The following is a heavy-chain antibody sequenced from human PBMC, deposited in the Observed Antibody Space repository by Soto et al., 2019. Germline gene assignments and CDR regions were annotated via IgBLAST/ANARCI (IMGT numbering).Heavy chain of an antibody. J-gene: IGHJ4*02. CDR3: AKADFGVVIIQQRYFDY. CDR1: GFPLRNYA. Sequence: LRLSCAASGFPLRNYAMSWVRQAPGKGLEWVSAISASGGSTYYADSVKGRFTISRDNSKNTLYLQMNSLRAEDTAVYYCAKADFGVVIIQQRYFDYWGQGTLVTVSS. CDR2: ISASGGST. D-gene: IGHD3-3*01. V-gene: IGHV3-23*01.